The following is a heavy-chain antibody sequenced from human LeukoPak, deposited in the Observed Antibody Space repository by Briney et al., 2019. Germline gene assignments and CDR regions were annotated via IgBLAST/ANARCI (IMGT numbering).Heavy chain of an antibody. Sequence: SETLSLACAVYGGSFSGYYWSWIRQPPGKGLEWIGEINHSGSTNYNPSLKSRVTISVDTSKNQFSLKLSSVTAADTAVYYCARGRTYYDILTGYSLTLDYWGQGTLVTVSS. D-gene: IGHD3-9*01. CDR1: GGSFSGYY. J-gene: IGHJ4*02. V-gene: IGHV4-34*01. CDR2: INHSGST. CDR3: ARGRTYYDILTGYSLTLDY.